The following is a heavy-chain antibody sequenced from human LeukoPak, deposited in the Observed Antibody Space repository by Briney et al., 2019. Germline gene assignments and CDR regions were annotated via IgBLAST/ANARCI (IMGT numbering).Heavy chain of an antibody. CDR3: AKDRSDNSTWYLGDY. CDR1: GFTFSNYA. D-gene: IGHD6-13*01. J-gene: IGHJ4*02. V-gene: IGHV3-23*01. CDR2: ISGTGGST. Sequence: GGSLRLSCAASGFTFSNYAKSWVRQPPGKGLEWVSAISGTGGSTYYADSMEGRFTISRDNSKYTLYLQMNSLRAEDTAIYYCAKDRSDNSTWYLGDYWGQGTLVAVSS.